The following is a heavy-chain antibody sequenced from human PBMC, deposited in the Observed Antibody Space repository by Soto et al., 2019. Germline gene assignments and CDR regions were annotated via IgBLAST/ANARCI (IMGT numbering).Heavy chain of an antibody. CDR2: ISYDGSNK. Sequence: GGSLRLSCAASGFTFSSYGMHWVRQAPGKGLEWVAVISYDGSNKYYADSVKGRFTISRDNSKNTLYLQMNSLRAEDTAVYYCAKSATVTTLGFYYYYYMDVWGKGTTVTVSS. J-gene: IGHJ6*03. D-gene: IGHD4-17*01. V-gene: IGHV3-30*18. CDR3: AKSATVTTLGFYYYYYMDV. CDR1: GFTFSSYG.